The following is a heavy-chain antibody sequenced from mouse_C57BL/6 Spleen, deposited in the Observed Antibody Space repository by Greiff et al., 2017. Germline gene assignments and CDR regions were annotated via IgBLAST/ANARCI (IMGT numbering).Heavy chain of an antibody. D-gene: IGHD1-1*01. CDR1: GFTFSSYA. Sequence: EVMLVESGGGLVKPGGSLKLSCAASGFTFSSYAMSWVRQTPEKRLEWVATISDGGSYTYYPDNVQGRFTISRDNAKNNLYLQMSHLKSEDTAMYYCARDGSSPNWGQGTSGTVSS. V-gene: IGHV5-4*01. J-gene: IGHJ4*01. CDR3: ARDGSSPN. CDR2: ISDGGSYT.